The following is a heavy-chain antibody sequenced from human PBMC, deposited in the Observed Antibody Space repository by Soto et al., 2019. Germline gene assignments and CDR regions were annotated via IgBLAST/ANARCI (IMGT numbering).Heavy chain of an antibody. V-gene: IGHV4-39*02. CDR2: TYYSGST. D-gene: IGHD6-13*01. J-gene: IGHJ5*02. CDR1: GGSISGSSYY. Sequence: ASETLSLTCAVSGGSISGSSYYWGWIRQSPGKGLEWIGSTYYSGSTYYNPSLKSRVTISVDTSKNQFSLQLNSVTAADTAVYYCARESAAAGYNWFDPWGQGALVTVSS. CDR3: ARESAAAGYNWFDP.